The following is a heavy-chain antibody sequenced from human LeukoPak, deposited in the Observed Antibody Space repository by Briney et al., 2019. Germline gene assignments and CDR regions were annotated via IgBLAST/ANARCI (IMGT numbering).Heavy chain of an antibody. D-gene: IGHD5-24*01. CDR3: ARGEMNGDGYNYGYWYFDL. CDR2: IYYTGRT. CDR1: GASISSYY. Sequence: PSETLSLTCTVSGASISSYYWSCIRQPPGKGLEWIGYIYYTGRTNYNPSLKSRVTISVDTSKNQFSLNLSSVTAADTAVYYCARGEMNGDGYNYGYWYFDLWGRGTLVTVSS. V-gene: IGHV4-59*01. J-gene: IGHJ2*01.